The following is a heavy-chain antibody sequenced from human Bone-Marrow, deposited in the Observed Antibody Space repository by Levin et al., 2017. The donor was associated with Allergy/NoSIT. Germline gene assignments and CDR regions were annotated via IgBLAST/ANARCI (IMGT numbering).Heavy chain of an antibody. Sequence: PGGSLRLSCAASGFTFYNYVMNWVRQSPGKGLEWVSGISSSGGSTYYEDSVKGRFTISRDNSKNTLYLQINSLRAEDTAVYYCAKAKSHLDYYGSGSYDFWGQGTLVTVSS. CDR3: AKAKSHLDYYGSGSYDF. J-gene: IGHJ4*02. V-gene: IGHV3-23*01. CDR2: ISSSGGST. CDR1: GFTFYNYV. D-gene: IGHD3-10*01.